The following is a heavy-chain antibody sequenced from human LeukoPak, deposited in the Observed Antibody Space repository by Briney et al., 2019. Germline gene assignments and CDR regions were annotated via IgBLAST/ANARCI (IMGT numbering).Heavy chain of an antibody. D-gene: IGHD2-15*01. CDR3: ARPPCCSGGGCYSPIDY. V-gene: IGHV5-51*01. CDR1: GYSFTSYW. CDR2: VYPGDSDT. Sequence: GESLKIFCKGSGYSFTSYWIGWVRQMPGKGLEWMGIVYPGDSDTRYSPSFQGQVTISADKSISTAYLQWSSLKASDTAMYYCARPPCCSGGGCYSPIDYWGQGTLVTVSS. J-gene: IGHJ4*02.